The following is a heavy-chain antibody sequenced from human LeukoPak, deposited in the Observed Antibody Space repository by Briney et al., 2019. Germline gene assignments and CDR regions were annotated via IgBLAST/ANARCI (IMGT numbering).Heavy chain of an antibody. CDR3: ARDQGYCSGGSCYHAGYYGMDV. Sequence: GGSLRLSCAASGFTFSSYWMSWVRQAPGKGLEWAANIKQDGSEKYYVDSVKGRFTISRDNAKNSLYLQMKSLRAEDTAVYYCARDQGYCSGGSCYHAGYYGMDVWGQGTTVTVSS. D-gene: IGHD2-15*01. CDR2: IKQDGSEK. CDR1: GFTFSSYW. J-gene: IGHJ6*02. V-gene: IGHV3-7*01.